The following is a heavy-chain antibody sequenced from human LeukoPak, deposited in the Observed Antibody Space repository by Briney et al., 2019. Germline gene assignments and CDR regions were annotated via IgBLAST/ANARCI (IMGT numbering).Heavy chain of an antibody. D-gene: IGHD3-10*01. CDR1: GFTFSSNW. J-gene: IGHJ4*02. CDR3: APYWYGSGTSLGY. Sequence: GGSLRLSCAASGFTFSSNWMSWVRQAPGKVLEWVANIKKDGSEQYYVDSVKGRFTISRDNAKNSVYLQMNSLRVEDTAVYYCAPYWYGSGTSLGYWGQGTLVTVSS. V-gene: IGHV3-7*01. CDR2: IKKDGSEQ.